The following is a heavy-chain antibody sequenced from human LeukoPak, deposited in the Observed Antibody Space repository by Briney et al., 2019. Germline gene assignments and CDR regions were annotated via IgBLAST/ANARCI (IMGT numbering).Heavy chain of an antibody. CDR3: ARAIISTSYRTFDI. CDR2: ISSSGSTI. J-gene: IGHJ3*02. V-gene: IGHV3-11*04. Sequence: PGGSLRLSCAASGFTFSDYYMSWIRQAPGKGLEWVSYISSSGSTIYYADSVKGRFTISRDNAKNSLYLQMSSLRAEDSAVYYCARAIISTSYRTFDIWGQGTMVTVSS. CDR1: GFTFSDYY. D-gene: IGHD2-2*01.